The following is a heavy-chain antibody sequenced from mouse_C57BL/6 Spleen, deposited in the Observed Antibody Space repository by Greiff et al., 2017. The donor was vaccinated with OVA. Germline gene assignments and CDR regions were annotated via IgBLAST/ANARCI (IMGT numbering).Heavy chain of an antibody. CDR2: IHPNSGST. CDR3: ARDTTVVARMDY. V-gene: IGHV1-64*01. Sequence: QVQLQQPGAELVKPGASVKLSCKASGYTFTSYWMHWVKQRPGQGLEWIGMIHPNSGSTNYNEKFKSKATLTVDKSSSTAYMQLSSLTSEDSAVYYCARDTTVVARMDYWGQGTTLTVSS. J-gene: IGHJ2*01. CDR1: GYTFTSYW. D-gene: IGHD1-1*01.